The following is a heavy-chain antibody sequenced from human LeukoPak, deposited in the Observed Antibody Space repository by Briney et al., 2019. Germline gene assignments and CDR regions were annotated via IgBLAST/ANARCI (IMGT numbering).Heavy chain of an antibody. Sequence: SETLSLTCAVYGGSFSSYYWSWIRQPPGKGLEWIGEINHSGSTNYNPSLKSRVTISVDTSKKQFSLKLSSVTAADTAVYYCTSGTLSYYYMDVWGKGTTVTISS. CDR2: INHSGST. D-gene: IGHD2/OR15-2a*01. CDR3: TSGTLSYYYMDV. J-gene: IGHJ6*03. CDR1: GGSFSSYY. V-gene: IGHV4-34*01.